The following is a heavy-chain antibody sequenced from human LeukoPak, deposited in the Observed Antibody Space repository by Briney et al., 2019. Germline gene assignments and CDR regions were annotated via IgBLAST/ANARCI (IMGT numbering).Heavy chain of an antibody. CDR3: ASSSRFVTAIIDY. Sequence: SVKVSCTASGGTFSSYAISWVRQAPGQGLEWMGGIIPIFGTANYAQKFQGRVTITADESTSTAYMELSSLRSEDTAVYYCASSSRFVTAIIDYWGQGTLVTASS. CDR2: IIPIFGTA. CDR1: GGTFSSYA. D-gene: IGHD2-21*02. J-gene: IGHJ4*02. V-gene: IGHV1-69*13.